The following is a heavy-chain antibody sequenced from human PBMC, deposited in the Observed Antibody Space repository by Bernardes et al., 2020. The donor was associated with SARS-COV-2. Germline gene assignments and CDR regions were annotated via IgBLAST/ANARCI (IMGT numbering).Heavy chain of an antibody. D-gene: IGHD6-13*01. V-gene: IGHV1-69*13. J-gene: IGHJ4*02. CDR3: ATMYSSSWHFDY. CDR2: IIPILSTA. Sequence: SVKVSCKASGYTFTSYAINWVRQAPGQGLEWMGGIIPILSTANYAQKFQGRVTITADESTGTAYMELSSLRSEDTAVFYCATMYSSSWHFDYWGQGTLVTVSS. CDR1: GYTFTSYA.